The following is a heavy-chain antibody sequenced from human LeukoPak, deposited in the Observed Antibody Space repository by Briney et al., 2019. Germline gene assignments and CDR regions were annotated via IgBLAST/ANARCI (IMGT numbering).Heavy chain of an antibody. Sequence: SETLSLTCTVSGGSISSYYWSWIRQPAGKGLEWIGRIYTSGSTNYNPSLKSRVTMSVDTSKNQFSLKLSSVTAADTAVYYCARGRGQWLFSHVNFDYWGQGTLVTVSS. J-gene: IGHJ4*02. CDR1: GGSISSYY. V-gene: IGHV4-4*07. D-gene: IGHD3-22*01. CDR3: ARGRGQWLFSHVNFDY. CDR2: IYTSGST.